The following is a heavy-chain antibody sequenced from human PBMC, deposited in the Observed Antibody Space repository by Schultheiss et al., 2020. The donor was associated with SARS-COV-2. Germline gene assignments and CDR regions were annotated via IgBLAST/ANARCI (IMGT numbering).Heavy chain of an antibody. CDR1: GFTFSSYA. CDR3: AKDRATTGTSSALDYYYYGMDV. J-gene: IGHJ6*02. Sequence: GESLKISCAASGFTFSSYAMHWVRQAPGKGLEWVSAISGSGGSTYYADSVKGRFTISRDNSKNTLYLQMNSLRAEDTAVYYCAKDRATTGTSSALDYYYYGMDVWGQGTTVTVSS. D-gene: IGHD1-1*01. CDR2: ISGSGGST. V-gene: IGHV3-23*01.